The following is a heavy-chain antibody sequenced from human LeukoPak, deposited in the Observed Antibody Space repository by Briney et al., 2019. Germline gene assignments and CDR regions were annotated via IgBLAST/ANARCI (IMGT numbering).Heavy chain of an antibody. J-gene: IGHJ4*02. V-gene: IGHV4-38-2*02. D-gene: IGHD3-22*01. CDR2: IYHSGRT. CDR1: GYSISSGYY. Sequence: PSQTLSLTCTVSGYSISSGYYWGWIRPPPGKGLEWIGSIYHSGRTFYNPSLKSRVTISVDTSKKQFSLKLNSVTTADTAVYYCARAGRGYYDSSGYYFDYWGQGTLVTVSS. CDR3: ARAGRGYYDSSGYYFDY.